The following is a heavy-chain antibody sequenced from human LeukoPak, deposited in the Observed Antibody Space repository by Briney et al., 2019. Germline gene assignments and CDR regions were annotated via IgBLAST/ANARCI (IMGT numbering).Heavy chain of an antibody. CDR2: FYYSGST. V-gene: IGHV4-39*07. J-gene: IGHJ6*03. CDR1: GGSISSSGYY. CDR3: ARISGSYYVYYYYMDV. Sequence: PSETLSLTCTVSGGSISSSGYYWGWIRQPPGKGLEWIGSFYYSGSTYYNPSLKSRVTISVDTSKNQLSLKLTSVTAADTAVYYCARISGSYYVYYYYMDVWGKGTTVTISS. D-gene: IGHD1-26*01.